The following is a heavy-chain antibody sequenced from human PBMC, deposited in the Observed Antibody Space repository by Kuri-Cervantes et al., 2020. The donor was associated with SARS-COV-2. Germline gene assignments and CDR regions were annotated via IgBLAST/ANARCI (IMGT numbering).Heavy chain of an antibody. CDR1: GGSISSSSYY. CDR3: ARGPTGGYDFWSGYETNFDY. Sequence: SETLSLTCTVSGGSISSSSYYWGWIRQPPGKGLEWIGSIYYSGSTNYNPSLKSRVTISVDTSKNQFSLKLSSVTAADTAVYYCARGPTGGYDFWSGYETNFDYWGQGTLVTVSS. CDR2: IYYSGST. D-gene: IGHD3-3*01. J-gene: IGHJ4*02. V-gene: IGHV4-39*07.